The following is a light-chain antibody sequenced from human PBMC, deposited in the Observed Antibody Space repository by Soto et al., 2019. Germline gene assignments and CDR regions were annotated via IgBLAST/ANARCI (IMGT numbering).Light chain of an antibody. J-gene: IGLJ1*01. Sequence: QSVLTQPPSASGTPGRRVTISCSGSSSNIGTNYVYWYQQLPGTAPKLLIYRNNQRPSGVPDRFSGSKSGTSASLAISGLRSEDEADYYCAAWDDRLRGLYVFGIGTKLTVL. CDR3: AAWDDRLRGLYV. V-gene: IGLV1-47*01. CDR1: SSNIGTNY. CDR2: RNN.